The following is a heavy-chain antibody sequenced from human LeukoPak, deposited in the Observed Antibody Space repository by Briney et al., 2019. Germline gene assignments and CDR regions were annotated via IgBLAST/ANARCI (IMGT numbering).Heavy chain of an antibody. CDR2: INPSGGST. CDR1: GYTFTSYY. Sequence: ASVKVSCKASGYTFTSYYMHWVRQAPGQGLEWMGIINPSGGSTSYAQKFQGRVTMTRDTSTSTVYMELSSLRSGDTAVYYCARYGSGSYYNNTTSTYYYYYGMDVWGQGTTVTVSS. CDR3: ARYGSGSYYNNTTSTYYYYYGMDV. D-gene: IGHD3-10*01. J-gene: IGHJ6*02. V-gene: IGHV1-46*01.